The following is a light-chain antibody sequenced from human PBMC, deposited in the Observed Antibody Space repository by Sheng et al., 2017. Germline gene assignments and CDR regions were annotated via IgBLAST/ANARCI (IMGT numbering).Light chain of an antibody. CDR3: QQRYNWPLT. V-gene: IGKV3-11*01. Sequence: EIVLTQSPATLSLSPGERATLSCRASQSLSSFLAWYQQKPGQAPRLLIYDASNRATGVPAGFSGSGSGTDFTLTISSLEPEDFASYYCQQRYNWPLTFGQGTRLEIK. J-gene: IGKJ5*01. CDR1: QSLSSF. CDR2: DAS.